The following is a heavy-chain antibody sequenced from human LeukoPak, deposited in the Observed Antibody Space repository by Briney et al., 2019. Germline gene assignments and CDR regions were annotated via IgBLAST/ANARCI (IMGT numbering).Heavy chain of an antibody. V-gene: IGHV4-34*01. CDR2: INHSGST. CDR3: ARGPPGSSWYDY. D-gene: IGHD6-13*01. J-gene: IGHJ4*02. Sequence: SETLSLTCAVYGGSFSGYYWSWIRQPPGKGREWIGEINHSGSTNYNPSLKSRVTISVDTSKNQFSLKLSSVTAADTAVYYCARGPPGSSWYDYWGQGTLVTVSS. CDR1: GGSFSGYY.